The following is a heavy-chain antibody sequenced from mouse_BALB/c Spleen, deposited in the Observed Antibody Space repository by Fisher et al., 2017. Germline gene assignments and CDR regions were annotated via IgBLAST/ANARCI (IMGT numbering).Heavy chain of an antibody. Sequence: KFKGKATLTTDKSSSTAYMQLSSLTSEDSAVYYCARNLMDYWGQGTSVTVSS. J-gene: IGHJ4*01. CDR3: ARNLMDY. V-gene: IGHV1-77*01.